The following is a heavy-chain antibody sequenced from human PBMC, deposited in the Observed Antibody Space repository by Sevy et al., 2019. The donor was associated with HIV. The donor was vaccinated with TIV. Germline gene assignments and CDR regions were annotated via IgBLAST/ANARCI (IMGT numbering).Heavy chain of an antibody. CDR1: GYTFPAFS. J-gene: IGHJ4*02. CDR3: VRRGVDAYNVYFDL. D-gene: IGHD3-10*01. Sequence: GGSLRLSCTASGYTFPAFSFNWVRQAPGKGLEWLSYISTGTDHIYYADSAKGRFTISRDDAKNSVYLEMKSLRDQYTALYYCVRRGVDAYNVYFDLWGQGTLVTVSS. CDR2: ISTGTDHI. V-gene: IGHV3-21*05.